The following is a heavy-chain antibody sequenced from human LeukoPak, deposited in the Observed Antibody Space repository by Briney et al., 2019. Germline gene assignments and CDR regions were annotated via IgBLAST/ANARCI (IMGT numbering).Heavy chain of an antibody. J-gene: IGHJ4*02. CDR1: EFTFGDHA. D-gene: IGHD3-10*01. CDR3: AKTFSGRFFIDS. V-gene: IGHV3-23*01. CDR2: ISSGGGGT. Sequence: GGSLRLSCAASEFTFGDHAMTWVRQAPGKGLEWVSSISSGGGGTYYADSVNGRFTISRDKSRYTVYLEMSSLRAEDTAVSYCAKTFSGRFFIDSWGQGTLVTV.